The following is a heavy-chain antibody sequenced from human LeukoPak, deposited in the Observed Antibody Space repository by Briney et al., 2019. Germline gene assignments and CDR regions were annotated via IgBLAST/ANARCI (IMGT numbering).Heavy chain of an antibody. D-gene: IGHD6-19*01. CDR2: IYYSGAT. CDR3: ARDRAPLGIAVAGGNYYYGMDV. Sequence: PSETLSLTCTVSGGSINSYYWSWIRQPPGKGLEWIGYIYYSGATNYNPSLESRVTISVDTSNNQFSLRLRSVTAADTAVYYCARDRAPLGIAVAGGNYYYGMDVWGQGTTVTVSS. V-gene: IGHV4-59*01. J-gene: IGHJ6*02. CDR1: GGSINSYY.